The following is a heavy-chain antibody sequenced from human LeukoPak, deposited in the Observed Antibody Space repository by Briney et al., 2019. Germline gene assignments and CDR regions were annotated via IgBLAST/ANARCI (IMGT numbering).Heavy chain of an antibody. CDR1: GFTFSSYA. Sequence: GGSLRLSCAASGFTFSSYAMSWVRQAPGKGLEWVSAISGSGGITYYADSVKGRFTISRDNSKNTLYLQMNSLRAEDTAVYYCAKASPPRRIAARPGDHFDYWGQGTLVTVSS. D-gene: IGHD6-6*01. CDR2: ISGSGGIT. V-gene: IGHV3-23*01. J-gene: IGHJ4*02. CDR3: AKASPPRRIAARPGDHFDY.